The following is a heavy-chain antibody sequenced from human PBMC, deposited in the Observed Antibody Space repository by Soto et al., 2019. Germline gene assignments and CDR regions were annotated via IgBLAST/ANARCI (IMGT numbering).Heavy chain of an antibody. D-gene: IGHD5-12*01. CDR3: ARMGEIVATIGALEY. V-gene: IGHV3-53*01. CDR1: GLTVSVHS. Sequence: GSLRLSCAASGLTVSVHSMTWVRQSPGQGLEWVSIIYGSGRTYYTDSLKGRFTISRDTSKNTLYLQMNSLRAEDTAIYYCARMGEIVATIGALEYWGQGTLVTVSS. CDR2: IYGSGRT. J-gene: IGHJ4*02.